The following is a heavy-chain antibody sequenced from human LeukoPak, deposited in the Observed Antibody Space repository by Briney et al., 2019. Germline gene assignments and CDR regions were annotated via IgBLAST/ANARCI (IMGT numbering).Heavy chain of an antibody. Sequence: SETLTLTCAVYGGSFSGYYWSWIRQPPGKGLEWIWEINHSGSTNYNPSLKSRVTISVDTSKNQFSLKLSSVTAADTAVYYCARGYYDFWSGYYQPYFDYWGQGTLVTVSS. CDR2: INHSGST. J-gene: IGHJ4*02. D-gene: IGHD3-3*01. CDR3: ARGYYDFWSGYYQPYFDY. V-gene: IGHV4-34*01. CDR1: GGSFSGYY.